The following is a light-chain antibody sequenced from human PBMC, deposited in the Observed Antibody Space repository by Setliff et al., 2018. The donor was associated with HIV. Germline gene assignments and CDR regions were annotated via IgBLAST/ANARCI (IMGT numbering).Light chain of an antibody. CDR3: SSYTSGSTYV. CDR1: SSDVGGYDY. V-gene: IGLV2-14*03. J-gene: IGLJ1*01. CDR2: DVN. Sequence: QSVLTQPPSVSGSPGQSITISCTGTSSDVGGYDYVSWYQQHPGKAPKLMIYDVNNRPSGVSNRFSGSKSGNTASLTISGLQAEDEADYYCSSYTSGSTYVFATGTKVTVL.